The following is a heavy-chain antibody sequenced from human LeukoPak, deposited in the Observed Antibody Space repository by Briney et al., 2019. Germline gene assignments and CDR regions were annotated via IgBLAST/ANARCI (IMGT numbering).Heavy chain of an antibody. Sequence: SETLSLTCTVSGGSISSYYWSWIRQPAGKGQEWIGRIYASGSTNYNPSLKSRVTMSVDTSKNQFSLKLSSVTAADTAVYYCARGAPYYDFWSGYLGYYFDYWGQGTLVTVSS. V-gene: IGHV4-4*07. J-gene: IGHJ4*02. CDR1: GGSISSYY. D-gene: IGHD3-3*01. CDR2: IYASGST. CDR3: ARGAPYYDFWSGYLGYYFDY.